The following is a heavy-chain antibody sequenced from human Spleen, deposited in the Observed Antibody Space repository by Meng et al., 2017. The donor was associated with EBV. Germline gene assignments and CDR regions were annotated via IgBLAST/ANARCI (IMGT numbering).Heavy chain of an antibody. CDR3: GRVGRYCGGDCYVDY. D-gene: IGHD2-21*02. V-gene: IGHV1-18*01. J-gene: IGHJ4*02. CDR1: VYTFIHYG. CDR2: VSPYNGYT. Sequence: GAGVEKLGASVTVSCKSSVYTFIHYGINWVRQAPGQGLEWMGWVSPYNGYTSYAQNLRGRVTMTTDTSTSTAYMELRSLRSDDTAIYYCGRVGRYCGGDCYVDYWGQGTLVTVSS.